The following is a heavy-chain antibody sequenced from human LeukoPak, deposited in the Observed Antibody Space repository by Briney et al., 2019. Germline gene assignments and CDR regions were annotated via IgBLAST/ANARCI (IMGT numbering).Heavy chain of an antibody. CDR3: ARLRITIFGVVTFFDY. J-gene: IGHJ4*02. Sequence: ASVKVSCKASGYTFTSSGISWVRQAPGQGLEWMGWISAYNGNTNYAQKLQGRVTMTTDTSTSTAYMELRSLRSDDTAVYYCARLRITIFGVVTFFDYWGQGTLVTVSS. CDR1: GYTFTSSG. CDR2: ISAYNGNT. D-gene: IGHD3-3*01. V-gene: IGHV1-18*01.